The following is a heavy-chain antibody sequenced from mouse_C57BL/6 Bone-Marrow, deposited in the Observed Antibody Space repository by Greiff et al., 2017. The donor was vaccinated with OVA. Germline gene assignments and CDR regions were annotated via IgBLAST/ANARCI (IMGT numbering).Heavy chain of an antibody. CDR2: ISDGGSYT. CDR1: GFTFSSYA. Sequence: EVKLVESGGGLVKPGGSLKLSCAASGFTFSSYAMSWVRQTPEKRLEWVATISDGGSYTYYPDNVKGRFTISRDNAKNNLYLQMSHLKSEDTAMYYCARDDSSGYYAMDYWGQGTSVTVSS. D-gene: IGHD3-2*02. J-gene: IGHJ4*01. V-gene: IGHV5-4*01. CDR3: ARDDSSGYYAMDY.